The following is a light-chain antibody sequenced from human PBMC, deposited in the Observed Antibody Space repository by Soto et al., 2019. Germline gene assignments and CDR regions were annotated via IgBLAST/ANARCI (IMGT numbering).Light chain of an antibody. V-gene: IGLV2-23*01. J-gene: IGLJ1*01. CDR2: EDS. Sequence: QSVLTQPASVSGSPGQSITISCTGTSSDVGNYNLVSWYQQHPGKAPKLMIYEDSKRPSGVSNRFSGSKSGSTASLTISGLQAEDEADYYCCSYAASGTYVYGTGTKLTVL. CDR3: CSYAASGTYV. CDR1: SSDVGNYNL.